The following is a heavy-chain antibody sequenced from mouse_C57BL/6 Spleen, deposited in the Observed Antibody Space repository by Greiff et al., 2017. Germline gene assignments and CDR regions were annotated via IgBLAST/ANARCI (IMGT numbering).Heavy chain of an antibody. D-gene: IGHD4-1*01. CDR1: GYTFTSYW. J-gene: IGHJ1*03. V-gene: IGHV1-69*01. CDR2: IDPSDSYT. Sequence: QVQLQQPGAELVMPGASVKLSCKASGYTFTSYWMHWVKQRPGQGLEWIGEIDPSDSYTNYNQKFKGKSTLTVDKSSSTAYMQLSSLTSEDSAVYYWAIFWDECYFDVGGTGTTVTVSS. CDR3: AIFWDECYFDV.